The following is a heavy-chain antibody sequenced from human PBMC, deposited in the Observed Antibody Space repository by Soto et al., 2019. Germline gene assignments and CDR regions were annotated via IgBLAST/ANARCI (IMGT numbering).Heavy chain of an antibody. J-gene: IGHJ4*02. V-gene: IGHV3-48*02. CDR2: INGGSDSI. CDR3: AKSGDSAGWGIDF. Sequence: EVQLVESGGGLVQPGGSLRLYCVGSGFMFDSFAMNWVRQAPGKGLEWVAYINGGSDSIYYAASVKGRFTISRDNARNSLSLQMNSLSDEDTAVYYCAKSGDSAGWGIDFWGQGTLVTVSS. CDR1: GFMFDSFA. D-gene: IGHD6-19*01.